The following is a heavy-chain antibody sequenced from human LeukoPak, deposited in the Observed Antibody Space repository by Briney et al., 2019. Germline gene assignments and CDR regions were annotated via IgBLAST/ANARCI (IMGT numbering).Heavy chain of an antibody. CDR3: ARPYYYDSSGYYFGY. J-gene: IGHJ4*02. CDR2: ISAYNGNT. CDR1: GYTFTSYG. V-gene: IGHV1-18*01. Sequence: ASVKVSCKASGYTFTSYGISWVRQAPGQGLEWMGWISAYNGNTNYAQKLQGRVTMTTDTSTSTAYMELRSPRSDDTAVYYCARPYYYDSSGYYFGYWGQGTLVTVSS. D-gene: IGHD3-22*01.